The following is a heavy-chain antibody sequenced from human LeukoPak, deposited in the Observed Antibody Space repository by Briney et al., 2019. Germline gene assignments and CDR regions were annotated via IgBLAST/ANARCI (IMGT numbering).Heavy chain of an antibody. CDR2: ISGSGRRI. J-gene: IGHJ4*02. V-gene: IGHV3-48*03. CDR1: GLTFSNYE. D-gene: IGHD3-16*01. CDR3: AKDQGRGGFGLDC. Sequence: PGGSLRLSCAASGLTFSNYEMNWVRQAPGKGLEWVSLISGSGRRIYYADSVKGRFTISRDNAKNSLYLQMNNLRVEDTAVYYCAKDQGRGGFGLDCWGQGTLVAVSS.